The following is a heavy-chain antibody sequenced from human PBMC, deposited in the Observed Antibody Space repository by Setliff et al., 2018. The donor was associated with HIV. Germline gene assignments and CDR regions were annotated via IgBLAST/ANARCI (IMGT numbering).Heavy chain of an antibody. CDR1: GYTFTSYA. CDR2: INAGNGNT. D-gene: IGHD4-17*01. CDR3: AAESYTYGGQLGGFDY. J-gene: IGHJ4*02. Sequence: ASVKVSCKASGYTFTSYAMHWVRQAPGQRLEWMGWINAGNGNTKYSQKFQGRVTITRDTSASTAYMELSSLRSEDTAVYYCAAESYTYGGQLGGFDYWGQGTLVTVSS. V-gene: IGHV1-3*01.